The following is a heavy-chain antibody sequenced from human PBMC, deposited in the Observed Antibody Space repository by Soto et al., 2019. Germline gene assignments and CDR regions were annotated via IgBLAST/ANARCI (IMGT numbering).Heavy chain of an antibody. CDR1: GFTFYSYA. J-gene: IGHJ3*02. D-gene: IGHD1-7*01. V-gene: IGHV3-21*01. Sequence: GGSLRLSCAASGFTFYSYAMNWVRQAPGKGLEWVSSISSSSRYISYADSVKGRFTISRDDANSSLILQMNSLGGEDAAVYYCARAGVAGTGGAFDIWGHGTVVTVSS. CDR3: ARAGVAGTGGAFDI. CDR2: ISSSSRYI.